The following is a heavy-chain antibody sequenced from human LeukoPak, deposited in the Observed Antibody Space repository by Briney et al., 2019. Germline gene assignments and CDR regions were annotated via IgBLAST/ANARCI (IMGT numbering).Heavy chain of an antibody. J-gene: IGHJ6*02. CDR2: IRYDGSNK. Sequence: GGSLRLSCAASGFTFSSYGMHWVRQAPGKGLGGVAFIRYDGSNKYYADSVKGRFTISRDNSKNTLYLQMNSLRAEDTAVYYCAKDLVNGSGWYWSYYYGMDVLGQGTTVTVSS. D-gene: IGHD6-19*01. CDR3: AKDLVNGSGWYWSYYYGMDV. V-gene: IGHV3-30*02. CDR1: GFTFSSYG.